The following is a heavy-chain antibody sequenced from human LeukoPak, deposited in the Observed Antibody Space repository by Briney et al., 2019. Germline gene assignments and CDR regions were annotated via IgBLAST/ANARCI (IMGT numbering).Heavy chain of an antibody. J-gene: IGHJ4*02. CDR3: ARGLRDGYSRLFDY. CDR1: GGSISSYY. D-gene: IGHD5-24*01. Sequence: SETLSLTCTVSGGSISSYYWSWIRQPPGKGLEWIGYIYYSGSTNYNPSLKGRVTISVDTSKNQFSLKLSSVTAADTAVYYCARGLRDGYSRLFDYWGQGTLVTVSS. V-gene: IGHV4-59*01. CDR2: IYYSGST.